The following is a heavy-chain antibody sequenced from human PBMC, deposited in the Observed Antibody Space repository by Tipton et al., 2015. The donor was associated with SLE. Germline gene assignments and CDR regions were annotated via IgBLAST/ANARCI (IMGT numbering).Heavy chain of an antibody. J-gene: IGHJ6*02. Sequence: TLSLTCAVYGGSSSDYYWSWIRRPPGKGLEWIGEINRSGSTNYNPSLKSRVTMSVDTSKNHFSLELPFVTAADTAVYYCGRHRVYRNGYYYYGMDVWGQGTTVTVSS. CDR2: INRSGST. CDR1: GGSSSDYY. CDR3: GRHRVYRNGYYYYGMDV. D-gene: IGHD5-18*01. V-gene: IGHV4-34*01.